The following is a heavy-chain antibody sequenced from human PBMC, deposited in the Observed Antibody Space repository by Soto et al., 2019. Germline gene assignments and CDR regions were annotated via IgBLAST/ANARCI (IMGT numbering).Heavy chain of an antibody. CDR3: AKNRGIIMIVES. CDR1: GFSFSSYE. CDR2: ISDGGDTT. Sequence: GGSLRLSCAASGFSFSSYEMNWVRQAPGKGLEWVSAISDGGDTTYYADSVKGRFTISRDNSRNTLYLQMDSLRAEDTAVYYCAKNRGIIMIVESWGQGTLVTVSS. D-gene: IGHD3-22*01. V-gene: IGHV3-23*01. J-gene: IGHJ4*02.